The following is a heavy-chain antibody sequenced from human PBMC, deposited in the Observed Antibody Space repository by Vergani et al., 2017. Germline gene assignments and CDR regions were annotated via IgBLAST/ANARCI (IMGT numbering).Heavy chain of an antibody. D-gene: IGHD3-22*01. CDR3: ARATSNYYDSQPEVW. V-gene: IGHV1-18*01. J-gene: IGHJ4*02. Sequence: QVQLVQSGAEVKKPGASVKVSCKASGYTFTSHGISWVRQAPGQGLEWMGWISAYNGNTNYAQKLQGRVTMTTDTSTSTAYMELRSLRSDDTAVYYCARATSNYYDSQPEVWWGQGTLVTVSS. CDR1: GYTFTSHG. CDR2: ISAYNGNT.